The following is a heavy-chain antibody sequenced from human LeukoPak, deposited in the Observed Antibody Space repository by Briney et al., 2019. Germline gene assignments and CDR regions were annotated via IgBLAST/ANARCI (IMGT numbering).Heavy chain of an antibody. CDR1: GFTFSSYW. CDR3: AREMVNTMVRGVSYYFDY. V-gene: IGHV3-7*01. J-gene: IGHJ4*02. Sequence: GGSLRLSCAASGFTFSSYWMSWVRQAPGEGLEWVANIKQDGSEKYYVDSVKGRFTISRDNAKNSLYLQMNSLRAEDTAVYYCAREMVNTMVRGVSYYFDYWGQGTLVTVSS. D-gene: IGHD3-10*01. CDR2: IKQDGSEK.